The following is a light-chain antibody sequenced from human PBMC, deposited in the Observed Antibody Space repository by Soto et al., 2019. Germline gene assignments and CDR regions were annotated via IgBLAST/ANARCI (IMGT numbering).Light chain of an antibody. J-gene: IGKJ3*01. Sequence: DIVMPQSPDSLAVSLGERATINCKSSQSVLYSSNNKNYLAWYQQKPGQPPKLLIYWASTRESGIPDRFSGSGSGTDFTLTISSLQAEDVAVYDCQQYYSTPFTFGPGTKVDIK. CDR1: QSVLYSSNNKNY. CDR3: QQYYSTPFT. V-gene: IGKV4-1*01. CDR2: WAS.